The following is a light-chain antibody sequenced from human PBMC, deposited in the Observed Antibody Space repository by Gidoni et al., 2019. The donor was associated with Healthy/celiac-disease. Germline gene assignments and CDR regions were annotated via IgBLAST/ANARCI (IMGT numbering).Light chain of an antibody. Sequence: SYVLTQPPSVSVAPGKTAIITCGGNNIGGKSVHWYQQKPGQAPVLVIYYDSDRPSGIPERFSGSNSGNTATLTISWVEAGDEADYYCQVWDTTSDHVVCGGGTTLTVL. J-gene: IGLJ2*01. CDR1: NIGGKS. CDR2: YDS. CDR3: QVWDTTSDHVV. V-gene: IGLV3-21*04.